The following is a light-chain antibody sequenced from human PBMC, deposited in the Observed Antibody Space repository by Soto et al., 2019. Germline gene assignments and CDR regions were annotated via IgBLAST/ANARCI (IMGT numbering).Light chain of an antibody. CDR2: SNN. J-gene: IGLJ3*02. V-gene: IGLV1-44*01. Sequence: QSVLTQPPSASGTPGQRVTISCSGSSSNIRSNTVNWYQQLPGTAPKLLIYSNNQRPSGVSDRFSGSKSGTSASLAISGLQSEDEADYYCAAWDDSLNGGVFGGGTKVTVL. CDR3: AAWDDSLNGGV. CDR1: SSNIRSNT.